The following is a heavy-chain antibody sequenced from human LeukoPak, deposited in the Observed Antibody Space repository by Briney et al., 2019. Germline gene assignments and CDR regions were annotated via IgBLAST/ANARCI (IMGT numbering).Heavy chain of an antibody. V-gene: IGHV4-59*01. CDR2: IYYSGST. D-gene: IGHD3-16*01. J-gene: IGHJ3*02. CDR3: ASNWAYI. Sequence: PSETLSLTCTASGGSISGYYWSWIRQPPGKGLEWIGYIYYSGSTNYNPCLKSRVTISVDTSKNQVSLKMSSVTAADTAVYYCASNWAYIWGQGTMITVSS. CDR1: GGSISGYY.